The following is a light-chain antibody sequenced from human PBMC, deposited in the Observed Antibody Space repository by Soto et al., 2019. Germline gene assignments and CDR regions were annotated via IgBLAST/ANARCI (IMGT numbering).Light chain of an antibody. CDR1: QSINSY. CDR3: QQSYSTPWT. J-gene: IGKJ1*01. CDR2: AAS. Sequence: DIQMTQSRSSLSASVGDRVTITCRASQSINSYLSWYHQKPGKAPKLLIYAASSLQSEVPSRFSGRGSGTDFTLTISSLQPEDFATYYCQQSYSTPWTFGQGTKVEI. V-gene: IGKV1-39*01.